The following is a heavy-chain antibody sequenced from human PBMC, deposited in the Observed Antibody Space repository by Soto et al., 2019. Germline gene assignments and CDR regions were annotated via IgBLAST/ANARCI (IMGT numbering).Heavy chain of an antibody. CDR1: GGSLNNYN. Sequence: PSETLSLTGTVSGGSLNNYNWNWIRQSAGTGLEWSGRIYSSGKSYYNPTPKSRVTLSLDMLNNKISLKVPSVTAADTAMYYCARERTYQMFGDDALDFWGLGTMVTVSS. CDR2: IYSSGKS. CDR3: ARERTYQMFGDDALDF. D-gene: IGHD2-2*01. J-gene: IGHJ3*01. V-gene: IGHV4-4*07.